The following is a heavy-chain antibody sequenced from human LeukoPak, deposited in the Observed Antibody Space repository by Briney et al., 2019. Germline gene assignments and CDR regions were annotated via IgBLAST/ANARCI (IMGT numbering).Heavy chain of an antibody. D-gene: IGHD3-22*01. CDR1: GFTFSSYA. J-gene: IGHJ4*02. Sequence: GRSLRLSCAASGFTFSSYAMHWVRQAPGKGLEWVTVISYDGTNKYYADSVKGRFTISRDNSKNTLYLQMYSLRAEDTALYYCAKISGYYPSDYWGQGTLVTVSS. CDR2: ISYDGTNK. V-gene: IGHV3-30*04. CDR3: AKISGYYPSDY.